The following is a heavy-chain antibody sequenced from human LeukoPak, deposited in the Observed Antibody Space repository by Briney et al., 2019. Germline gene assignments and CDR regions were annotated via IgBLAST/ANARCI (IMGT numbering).Heavy chain of an antibody. J-gene: IGHJ6*03. Sequence: ASVKVSCKASGYTFTSYDINWVRQATGQGLEWMGWMNPNSGNTGYAQKFQGRVTITRNTSISTAYMELSSLRSEDTAVYYCARGRAGAVAGTDYYYYMDVWGKGTTVTVSS. D-gene: IGHD6-19*01. CDR1: GYTFTSYD. CDR2: MNPNSGNT. CDR3: ARGRAGAVAGTDYYYYMDV. V-gene: IGHV1-8*03.